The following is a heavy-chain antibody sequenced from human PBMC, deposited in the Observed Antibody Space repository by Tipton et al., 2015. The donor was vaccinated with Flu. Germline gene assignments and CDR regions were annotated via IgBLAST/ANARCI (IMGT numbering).Heavy chain of an antibody. Sequence: GLVKPSETLSLTCSVSGYSIRSAYYWGWVRRPPGKGLEWIGTIYHSGTTYYNPSLKSRVTISVDTSKNQFSLKLSSVTAADTAVYYCARGRMVRGVILTAYYYYGMDVWGQGTTVTVSS. D-gene: IGHD3-10*01. CDR1: GYSIRSAYY. V-gene: IGHV4-38-2*02. J-gene: IGHJ6*02. CDR2: IYHSGTT. CDR3: ARGRMVRGVILTAYYYYGMDV.